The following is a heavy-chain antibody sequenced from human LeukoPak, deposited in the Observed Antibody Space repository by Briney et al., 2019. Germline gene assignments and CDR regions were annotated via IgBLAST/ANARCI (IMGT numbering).Heavy chain of an antibody. Sequence: GGSLRLSCAASGFTFSSYSMNWVRQAPGKGLEWVSSISSSSSYIYYADSVKGRFAISRDNAKNSLYLQMNSLRAEDTAVYYCARDLGQYYDTSDNWFDPWGQGTLVTVSS. D-gene: IGHD3-22*01. J-gene: IGHJ5*02. CDR3: ARDLGQYYDTSDNWFDP. CDR2: ISSSSSYI. V-gene: IGHV3-21*01. CDR1: GFTFSSYS.